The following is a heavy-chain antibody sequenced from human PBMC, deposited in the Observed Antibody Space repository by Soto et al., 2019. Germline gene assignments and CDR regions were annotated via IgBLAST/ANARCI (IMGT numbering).Heavy chain of an antibody. CDR2: ISWNSATI. Sequence: VQLVASGGGSVQPGRSLRLSCSASGFSFDEYALHWVRQTPGKGLEWVSGISWNSATIEFADSVKGRFNISRDNAKNSLYLQMNSLTTEDTAVYFCAKVRGRTYYYDTFDVWGQGTMVTVS. CDR3: AKVRGRTYYYDTFDV. CDR1: GFSFDEYA. J-gene: IGHJ3*01. D-gene: IGHD3-22*01. V-gene: IGHV3-9*01.